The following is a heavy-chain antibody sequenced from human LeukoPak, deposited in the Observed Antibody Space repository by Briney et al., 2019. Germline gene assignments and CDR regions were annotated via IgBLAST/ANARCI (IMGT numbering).Heavy chain of an antibody. V-gene: IGHV3-30*03. CDR2: ISYDGSNK. Sequence: PTGGSLRLYCAASGFTFSSYGMHWVRQAAGKGLEWVAVISYDGSNKYYEDSVKGRFTISRDNSKNTLYLQMNSLRADDTAVYYCARDLHTTGDYWGQGTLVTVSS. CDR1: GFTFSSYG. CDR3: ARDLHTTGDY. D-gene: IGHD1-1*01. J-gene: IGHJ4*02.